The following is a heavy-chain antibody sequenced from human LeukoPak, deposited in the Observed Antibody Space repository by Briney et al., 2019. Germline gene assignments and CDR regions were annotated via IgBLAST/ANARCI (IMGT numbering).Heavy chain of an antibody. CDR2: IWYDGSNK. D-gene: IGHD4-23*01. CDR1: GFTFSSYG. CDR3: AREGPRGNSQFDY. J-gene: IGHJ4*02. Sequence: GGSLRLSCVVSGFTFSSYGMHWVRQVPGKGLEWVALIWYDGSNKYYSDSVKGRFTISRDNSKNTLYLQMNSLRAEDTAVYYCAREGPRGNSQFDYWGQGTLVTVSS. V-gene: IGHV3-33*01.